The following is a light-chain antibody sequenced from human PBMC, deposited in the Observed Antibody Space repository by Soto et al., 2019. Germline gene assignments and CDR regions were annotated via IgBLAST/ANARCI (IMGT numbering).Light chain of an antibody. J-gene: IGKJ1*01. V-gene: IGKV3-15*01. CDR2: GAS. CDR1: QSVSNN. CDR3: QQYNDWWT. Sequence: EIVMTQSPVTLSVSPGERATLSCRASQSVSNNYLAWYQQKPGQAPRLLIYGASTRATGVPARFSGSGSGTEFTLTISSLQSEDFAVYYCQQYNDWWTFGQGTKVDIK.